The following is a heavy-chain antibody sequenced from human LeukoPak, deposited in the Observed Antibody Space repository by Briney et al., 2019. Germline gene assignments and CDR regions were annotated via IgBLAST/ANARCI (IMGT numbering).Heavy chain of an antibody. V-gene: IGHV4-59*01. CDR3: AREGRGAAAGMDY. Sequence: PSGTLSLTCTVSGGSISSYYWSWIRQPPGKGLEWIGYIYYSGNTNYNPSLKSRVTISVDTSKSQFSLNLSSVTAADTAVYYCAREGRGAAAGMDYWGQGSLVTVSS. CDR1: GGSISSYY. D-gene: IGHD6-13*01. J-gene: IGHJ4*02. CDR2: IYYSGNT.